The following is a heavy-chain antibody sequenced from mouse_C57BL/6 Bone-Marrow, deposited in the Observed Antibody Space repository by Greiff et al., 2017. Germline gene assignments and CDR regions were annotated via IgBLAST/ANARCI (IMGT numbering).Heavy chain of an antibody. D-gene: IGHD1-1*01. CDR1: GYTFTSYW. V-gene: IGHV1-50*01. CDR3: AREGDYYDSSYVGYYFDY. Sequence: QVQLKQSDAELVKPGASVKISCKVSGYTFTSYWMQWVKQRPGQGLEWIGEIDPSDSYTNYNQKFKGKATLTVDTSSSTAYMQLSSLTSADSAVYYCAREGDYYDSSYVGYYFDYWGQGTTLTVSS. J-gene: IGHJ2*01. CDR2: IDPSDSYT.